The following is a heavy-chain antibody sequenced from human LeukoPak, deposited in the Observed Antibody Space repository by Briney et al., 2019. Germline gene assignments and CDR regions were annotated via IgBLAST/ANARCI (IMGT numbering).Heavy chain of an antibody. Sequence: ASVKVSCKASGYTFTSYAMNWVRQAPGQGLEWMGWISAYNGNTNYAQKLQGRVTMTTDTSTSTAYMELRSLRSDDTAVYYCARSPIQLWSFDYWGQGTLVTVSS. CDR3: ARSPIQLWSFDY. CDR1: GYTFTSYA. CDR2: ISAYNGNT. D-gene: IGHD5-18*01. V-gene: IGHV1-18*01. J-gene: IGHJ4*02.